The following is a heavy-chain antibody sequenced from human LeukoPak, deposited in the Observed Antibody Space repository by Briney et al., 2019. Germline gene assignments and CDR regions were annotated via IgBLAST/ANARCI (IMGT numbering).Heavy chain of an antibody. D-gene: IGHD3-16*01. CDR3: ARDGELRSLFDY. Sequence: GGSLRLSRAASGFTFSSYWMHWVRQAPGKGLAWVSRINSDGSSTSHADSVKGRFTISRDNAKNTLYLQMNSLRAEDTAVYYCARDGELRSLFDYWGQGTLVTVSS. CDR2: INSDGSST. J-gene: IGHJ4*02. V-gene: IGHV3-74*01. CDR1: GFTFSSYW.